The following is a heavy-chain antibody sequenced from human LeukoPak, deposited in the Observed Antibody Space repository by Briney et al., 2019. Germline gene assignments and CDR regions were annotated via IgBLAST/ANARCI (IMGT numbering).Heavy chain of an antibody. V-gene: IGHV6-1*01. CDR3: ARSPSPYSSGWYFDY. J-gene: IGHJ4*02. CDR2: TYQRSKWYN. CDR1: EDSVSINSAA. D-gene: IGHD6-19*01. Sequence: SRTLSLTCAISEDSVSINSAAWNWIRQSPSRGLEWLGRTYQRSKWYNDYAVSVKSRITINPDISKNQFSLQLNSVTPEDTAVYYCARSPSPYSSGWYFDYWGQGTLVTVSS.